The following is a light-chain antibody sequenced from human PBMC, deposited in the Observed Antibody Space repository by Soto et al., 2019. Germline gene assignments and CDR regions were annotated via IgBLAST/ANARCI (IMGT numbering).Light chain of an antibody. V-gene: IGKV3-15*01. CDR3: QQYNNWPPEIT. Sequence: VLTLSPGTLSLTPRERATVSCRASQSVSRNLDWYNQKPGQPPRLLIYDASTRASGIPARFSGSGSGTEFTLTISSLQSDDFAVYYCQQYNNWPPEITFGQGTRLEIK. J-gene: IGKJ5*01. CDR1: QSVSRN. CDR2: DAS.